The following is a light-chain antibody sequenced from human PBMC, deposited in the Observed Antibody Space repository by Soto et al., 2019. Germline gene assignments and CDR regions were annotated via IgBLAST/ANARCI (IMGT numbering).Light chain of an antibody. Sequence: DIQMTQSPSTLSASVGDRVTITCLASQSISSWLAWYQQKPVKAPKLLIYDAYSLESGVTSRFSGSGSGTKFTLTIARLQPDDFATYYCQQYETFSGTFGPGTKVDIK. CDR1: QSISSW. CDR3: QQYETFSGT. CDR2: DAY. J-gene: IGKJ1*01. V-gene: IGKV1-5*01.